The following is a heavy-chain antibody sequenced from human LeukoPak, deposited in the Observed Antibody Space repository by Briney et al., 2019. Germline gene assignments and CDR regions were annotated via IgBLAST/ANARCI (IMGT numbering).Heavy chain of an antibody. D-gene: IGHD6-19*01. CDR2: IDIRGAT. Sequence: GGSLRLSCAASGFTVSRNYMSWVRQPLGKGREGGSFIDIRGATYHADSVKGRLTISRDNSKNTLYLHMNSLRAEDTAVDYCARVLSDSSGWYYFDYWGQGTLVNVSS. CDR3: ARVLSDSSGWYYFDY. J-gene: IGHJ4*02. V-gene: IGHV3-53*01. CDR1: GFTVSRNY.